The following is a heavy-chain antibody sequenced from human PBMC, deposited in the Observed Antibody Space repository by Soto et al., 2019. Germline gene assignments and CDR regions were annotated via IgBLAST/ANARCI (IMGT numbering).Heavy chain of an antibody. CDR2: IIPIFGTA. CDR3: ARGVATIRHYYYGMDV. J-gene: IGHJ6*04. Sequence: SVKVSCKASGGTFSGHAISWVRQAPGQGLEWMGGIIPIFGTANYAQKFQGRVTITADESTSTAYMELSSLRSEDTAVYYCARGVATIRHYYYGMDVWGGGTTVTVSS. CDR1: GGTFSGHA. D-gene: IGHD5-12*01. V-gene: IGHV1-69*13.